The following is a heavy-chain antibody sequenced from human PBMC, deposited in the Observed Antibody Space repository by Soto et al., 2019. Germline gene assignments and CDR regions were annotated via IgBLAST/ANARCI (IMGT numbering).Heavy chain of an antibody. CDR3: ARVSISWYRGAWFDP. D-gene: IGHD6-13*01. Sequence: QVQLVQSGAEVKKPGASVKVSCKASGYTFTSYAMHWVRQAPGQRLEWMGWINAGNGNTKYSQKFQGRVTITRDTSASTAYMELSSLRSEDTAVYYCARVSISWYRGAWFDPWGQGTRVTVSS. V-gene: IGHV1-3*01. J-gene: IGHJ5*02. CDR2: INAGNGNT. CDR1: GYTFTSYA.